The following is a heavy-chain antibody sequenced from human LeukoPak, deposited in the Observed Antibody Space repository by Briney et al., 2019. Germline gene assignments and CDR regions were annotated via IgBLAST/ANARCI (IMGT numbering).Heavy chain of an antibody. CDR1: GFTFSSYW. Sequence: PGGPLRLSCAASGFTFSSYWMTWVRQAPGKGLEGVVNIQEDGSEKYCVDSVKGRFTISRDNAKNSVYLQMDSLRAEDTAVYYCARGGPKGAFDIWGQGTMVTVSS. J-gene: IGHJ3*02. CDR3: ARGGPKGAFDI. CDR2: IQEDGSEK. V-gene: IGHV3-7*01. D-gene: IGHD3/OR15-3a*01.